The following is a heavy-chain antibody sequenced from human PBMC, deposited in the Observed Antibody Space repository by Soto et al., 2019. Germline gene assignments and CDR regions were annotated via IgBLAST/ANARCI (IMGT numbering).Heavy chain of an antibody. V-gene: IGHV1-2*02. CDR3: ANAKNYGANIFDY. J-gene: IGHJ4*02. CDR2: LNPNSGGT. Sequence: QVKLVQSGAEVKKPGASVKVSCKASGYTFTGYYIHWVRQAPGQGLEWVGWLNPNSGGTYYAQNFQGRVTMTRDTSISTAYMELRWLRSDDTAVYYCANAKNYGANIFDYWGQGTLVTVSS. CDR1: GYTFTGYY. D-gene: IGHD4-17*01.